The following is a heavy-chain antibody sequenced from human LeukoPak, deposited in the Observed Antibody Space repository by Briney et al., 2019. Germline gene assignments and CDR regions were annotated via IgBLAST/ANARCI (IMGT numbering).Heavy chain of an antibody. D-gene: IGHD3-22*01. CDR3: ARGPYSYDSSGAFDI. Sequence: SETLSLTCTVSGGSISNYYWSWIRQPAGKGLEWIGRISSSGSTNYNPSLKSRVTISVDTSKNQFSLKLSSVTAADTAVYFCARGPYSYDSSGAFDIWGQGTMVTVSS. CDR1: GGSISNYY. CDR2: ISSSGST. J-gene: IGHJ3*02. V-gene: IGHV4-4*07.